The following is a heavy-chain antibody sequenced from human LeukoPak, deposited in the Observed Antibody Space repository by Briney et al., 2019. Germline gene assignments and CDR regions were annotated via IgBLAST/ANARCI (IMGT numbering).Heavy chain of an antibody. CDR2: IYNSGST. CDR3: ARVPLSTAYLHYYSMDV. V-gene: IGHV4-59*12. CDR1: GDSISTYF. D-gene: IGHD2-21*02. Sequence: PSETLSLTCTVSGDSISTYFWSWIRQSPGKGLQWIGYIYNSGSTNYNPSLKSRVIISLDTPNNQFSLKVSSVTAADTALYYCARVPLSTAYLHYYSMDVWGKGTTVTVSS. J-gene: IGHJ6*03.